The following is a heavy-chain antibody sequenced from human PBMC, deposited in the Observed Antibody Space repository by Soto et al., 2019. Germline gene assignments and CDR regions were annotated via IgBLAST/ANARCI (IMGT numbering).Heavy chain of an antibody. V-gene: IGHV4-34*01. CDR2: INHSGST. D-gene: IGHD3-10*01. CDR1: GGSFSGYY. J-gene: IGHJ6*02. CDR3: TTQGFGGLHGLVDV. Sequence: SETLSLTCAVYGGSFSGYYWSWIRQPPGKGLEWIGEINHSGSTNYNPSLKSRVTTSVDTSKNQFSLKLTSVTAADTAVYYCTTQGFGGLHGLVDVWGQGTTVTVSS.